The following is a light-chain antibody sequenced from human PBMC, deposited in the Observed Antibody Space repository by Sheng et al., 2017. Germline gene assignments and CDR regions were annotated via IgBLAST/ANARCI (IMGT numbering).Light chain of an antibody. Sequence: DIQMTQSPSSLSASVGDRVTITCRASQSISSYLNWYQQKPGKAPKLLIYAASSLQSGVPSSFSGSGSGTDFTLTISSLQPEDFATYYYQQSYSTPRTFGQGTKLEIK. CDR3: QQSYSTPRT. CDR1: QSISSY. CDR2: AAS. V-gene: IGKV1-39*01. J-gene: IGKJ2*02.